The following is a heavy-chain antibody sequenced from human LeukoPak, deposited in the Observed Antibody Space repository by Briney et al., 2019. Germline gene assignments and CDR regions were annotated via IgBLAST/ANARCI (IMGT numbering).Heavy chain of an antibody. J-gene: IGHJ4*02. CDR3: AREWRASGYYYGIDY. CDR2: ISSSSSSTI. Sequence: GGSLRLSCAASGFTFSSYSMNWVRQAPGKGLEWVSYISSSSSSTIYYADSVKGRFTISRDNAKDTLYLQMNSLRDEDTAVYYCAREWRASGYYYGIDYWGQGTRVTVSS. CDR1: GFTFSSYS. V-gene: IGHV3-48*02. D-gene: IGHD3-22*01.